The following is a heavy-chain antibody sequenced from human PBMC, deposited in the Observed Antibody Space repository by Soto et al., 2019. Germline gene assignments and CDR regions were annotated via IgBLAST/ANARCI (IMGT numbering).Heavy chain of an antibody. D-gene: IGHD3-22*01. CDR3: ARLPPPSAYYYRRGGYYFDY. CDR2: TYYRSKWYS. CDR1: GDSVSSKSAA. J-gene: IGHJ4*02. V-gene: IGHV6-1*01. Sequence: SQTLSLTCAISGDSVSSKSAAWNWIRQSPSRGLEWLGRTYYRSKWYSDYAVSVKSRITINPDTSKNQFSLQLKSVTPEDTAVYYCARLPPPSAYYYRRGGYYFDYWGQGTLVTVSS.